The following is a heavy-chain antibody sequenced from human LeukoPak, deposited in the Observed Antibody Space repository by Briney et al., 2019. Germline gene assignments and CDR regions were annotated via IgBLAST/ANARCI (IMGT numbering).Heavy chain of an antibody. CDR2: ISATGSTT. J-gene: IGHJ3*01. CDR1: GLTFSTYA. CDR3: AKDSQSVAFFLDDAFDL. Sequence: GGSLRLSCTASGLTFSTYALSWVRQTPGKGLEWLSVISATGSTTYYADSVRGRFTISRDNSKKTLYLQMNSLTVEDTAVYYCAKDSQSVAFFLDDAFDLWGQGTIVTVSA. D-gene: IGHD2/OR15-2a*01. V-gene: IGHV3-23*01.